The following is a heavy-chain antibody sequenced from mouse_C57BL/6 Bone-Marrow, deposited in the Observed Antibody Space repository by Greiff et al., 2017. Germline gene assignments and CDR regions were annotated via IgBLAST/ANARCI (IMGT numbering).Heavy chain of an antibody. CDR1: GYTFTDYE. V-gene: IGHV1-15*01. CDR3: TRRRLY. Sequence: QVQLKESGAELVRPGASVTLSCKASGYTFTDYEMHWVKQTPVHGLEWIGAIDPETGGTAYNQKFKGKAILTADKSSSTAYMELRSLTSEDSAVYYCTRRRLYWGQGTTLTVSS. J-gene: IGHJ2*01. CDR2: IDPETGGT.